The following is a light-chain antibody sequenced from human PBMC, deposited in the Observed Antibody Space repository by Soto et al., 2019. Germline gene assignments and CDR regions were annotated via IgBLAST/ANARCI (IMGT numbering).Light chain of an antibody. J-gene: IGLJ1*01. CDR2: GVS. CDR3: AAWDDSLNGPV. V-gene: IGLV2-14*03. Sequence: QSALTQPASVSGSPGQSITISCSGTSTDVGHPYNYVSWYQQYPGKAPKLLIFGVSNRPSGISGRFSGSKSGNTASLTISGLQPEDEADYYCAAWDDSLNGPVFGTGTKLTVL. CDR1: STDVGHPYNY.